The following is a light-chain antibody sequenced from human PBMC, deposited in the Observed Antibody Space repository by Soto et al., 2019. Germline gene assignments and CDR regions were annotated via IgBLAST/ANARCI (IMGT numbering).Light chain of an antibody. Sequence: DIQMTPSPSSLSASVGDRVTITCRASQSISSYLNWYQQKPGKAPKLLIYGISNLQSGVPSRFSGRGSGTDFTLTISSLQPEDFASYYCQQSYRIPDTFGQGTKLEIK. J-gene: IGKJ2*01. CDR2: GIS. CDR1: QSISSY. V-gene: IGKV1-39*01. CDR3: QQSYRIPDT.